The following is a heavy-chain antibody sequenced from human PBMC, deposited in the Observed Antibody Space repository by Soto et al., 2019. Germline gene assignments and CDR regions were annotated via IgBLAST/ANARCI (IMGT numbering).Heavy chain of an antibody. CDR2: IVVGSGNT. CDR3: EEAESIVVVTAAIDYYYYGMDV. CDR1: GFTFTSSA. D-gene: IGHD2-2*02. V-gene: IGHV1-58*01. J-gene: IGHJ6*02. Sequence: SVKVSCKASGFTFTSSAVQWVRQARGQRLEWIGWIVVGSGNTNYAQKFQERVTITRDMSTSTAYMELSSLRSEDTAVYYCEEAESIVVVTAAIDYYYYGMDVWGQGTTVTVSS.